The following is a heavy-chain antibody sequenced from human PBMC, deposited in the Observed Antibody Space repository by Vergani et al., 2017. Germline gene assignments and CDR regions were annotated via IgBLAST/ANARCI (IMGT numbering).Heavy chain of an antibody. D-gene: IGHD1-26*01. CDR2: ISYDGRNK. J-gene: IGHJ3*02. CDR3: ARDLQGATDAFDI. Sequence: QVQLVESGGGVVQSGRSLRLSCAASRFTFSNYAMHWVCQAPGKGLEWVAVISYDGRNKYYADSVKGRFTISRDNSKNTLYLQMNSLRAEDTAVYYCARDLQGATDAFDIWGQGTMVTVSS. CDR1: RFTFSNYA. V-gene: IGHV3-30*04.